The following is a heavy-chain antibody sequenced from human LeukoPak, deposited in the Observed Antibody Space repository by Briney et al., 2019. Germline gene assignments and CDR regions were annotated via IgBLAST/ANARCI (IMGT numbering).Heavy chain of an antibody. Sequence: ASVTVSCKASGGTFSSYAMSWVRQAPGQGLEWMGRIIPILGIANYAQKFQGRVTITADKSTSTAYMELSSLRSEDTAVYFCARGPPGRVYDSSKRGLFDPWGQGSLVTVSS. J-gene: IGHJ5*02. CDR3: ARGPPGRVYDSSKRGLFDP. CDR1: GGTFSSYA. V-gene: IGHV1-69*04. CDR2: IIPILGIA. D-gene: IGHD3-22*01.